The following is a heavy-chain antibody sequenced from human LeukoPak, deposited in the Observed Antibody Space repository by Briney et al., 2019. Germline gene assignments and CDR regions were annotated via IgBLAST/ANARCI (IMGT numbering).Heavy chain of an antibody. J-gene: IGHJ4*02. Sequence: PSQTLSLTCTVSGGSISSGSYYWSWIRQPAGKGLEWIGRIYTSGSTNYNPSLKSRVTISVDTSKNQFSLKLSSVTAADTAVYYCARGANRLRSRSLVIDYWGQGTLVTVSS. V-gene: IGHV4-61*02. CDR3: ARGANRLRSRSLVIDY. D-gene: IGHD5-12*01. CDR2: IYTSGST. CDR1: GGSISSGSYY.